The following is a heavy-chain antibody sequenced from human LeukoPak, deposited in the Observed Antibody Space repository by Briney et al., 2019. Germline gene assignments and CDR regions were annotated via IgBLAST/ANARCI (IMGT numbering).Heavy chain of an antibody. CDR2: ISYDGSNQ. D-gene: IGHD3-22*01. J-gene: IGHJ4*02. CDR1: GFTFSSYA. CDR3: ARGGIGDSSGYLAY. V-gene: IGHV3-30-3*01. Sequence: PGGALRLSCAASGFTFSSYAMHWVRQAPGKGLEWVAVISYDGSNQYYADSVKGRFTISRDNSKNTLYLQMNSLRAEDTAVYYCARGGIGDSSGYLAYWGQGTLVTVSS.